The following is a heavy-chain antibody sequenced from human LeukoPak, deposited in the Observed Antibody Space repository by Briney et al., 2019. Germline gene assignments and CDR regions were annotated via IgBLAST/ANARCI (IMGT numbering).Heavy chain of an antibody. V-gene: IGHV3-33*01. CDR1: GFTFSSYG. J-gene: IGHJ5*02. D-gene: IGHD6-13*01. Sequence: GGSLRLSCAASGFTFSSYGMHWVRQAPGKGLEWVAVIWYDGSNKYYADSVKGRFTISRDNSKNTLYLQMDSLRAEDKAVYYCARDRSAGYSSPVGAWGQGTLVTVSS. CDR2: IWYDGSNK. CDR3: ARDRSAGYSSPVGA.